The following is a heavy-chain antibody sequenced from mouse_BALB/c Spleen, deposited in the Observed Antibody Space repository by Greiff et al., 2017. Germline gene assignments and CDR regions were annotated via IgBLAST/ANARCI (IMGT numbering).Heavy chain of an antibody. CDR3: ASGSSYVDY. CDR1: GFTFSSFG. D-gene: IGHD1-1*01. CDR2: ISSGSSTI. V-gene: IGHV5-17*02. J-gene: IGHJ2*01. Sequence: EVKLMESGGGLVQPGGSRKLSCAASGFTFSSFGMHWVRQAPEKGLEWVAYISSGSSTIYYADTVKGRFTISRDNPKNTLFLQMTSLRSEDTAMYYCASGSSYVDYWGQGTTLTVSS.